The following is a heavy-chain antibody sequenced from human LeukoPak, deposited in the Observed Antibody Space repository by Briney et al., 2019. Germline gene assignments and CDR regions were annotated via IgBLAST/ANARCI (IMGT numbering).Heavy chain of an antibody. V-gene: IGHV4-39*01. CDR2: IYYSGST. CDR1: GGSISSSSYY. D-gene: IGHD6-19*01. CDR3: ARSDWLVRGGDDY. J-gene: IGHJ4*02. Sequence: SETLSLTCTVSGGSISSSSYYWGWLRQPPGKGLEWIGSIYYSGSTYYNPSLMSRVIISVDTSKNQFSLKVSSVTAADTAVYYCARSDWLVRGGDDYWGQGTQVTVSS.